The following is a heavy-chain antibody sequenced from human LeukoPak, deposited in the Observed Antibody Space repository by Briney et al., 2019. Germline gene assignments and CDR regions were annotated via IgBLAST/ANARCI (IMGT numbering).Heavy chain of an antibody. V-gene: IGHV3-23*01. CDR1: GFTFSSYA. Sequence: GGSLRLSCAASGFTFSSYAMSWVRQAPGKGLEWVSAISGSGGSTYYADSVKGRFTISRDNSKNTLYLQMSSLRAEDTAVYYCATGGYYDSHDYWGQGTLVTVSS. CDR2: ISGSGGST. D-gene: IGHD3-22*01. CDR3: ATGGYYDSHDY. J-gene: IGHJ4*02.